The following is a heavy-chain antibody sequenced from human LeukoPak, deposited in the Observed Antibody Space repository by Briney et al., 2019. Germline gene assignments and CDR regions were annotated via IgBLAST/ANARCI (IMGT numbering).Heavy chain of an antibody. CDR1: GFTFSNDW. V-gene: IGHV3-74*01. J-gene: IGHJ4*02. CDR3: AGRWSFDY. CDR2: ISSDGTTT. D-gene: IGHD2-15*01. Sequence: GGSLRLSCAVSGFTFSNDWMHWVRQAPGKGLVWVSRISSDGTTTNYADSVEGRFTISRDNAKNTLCLQMDSLRVEDTAVYYCAGRWSFDYWGQGTLVTVSS.